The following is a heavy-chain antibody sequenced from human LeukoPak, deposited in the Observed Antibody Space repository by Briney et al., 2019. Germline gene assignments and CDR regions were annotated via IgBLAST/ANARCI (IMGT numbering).Heavy chain of an antibody. Sequence: SETLSPTCTVSGGSISSSSYYWGWIRQPPGKGLEWIGSIYYSGSTYYNPSLKSRVTISVDTSKNQFSLKLSSVTAADTAVYYCARDRRATVTTNYPDYWGQGTLVTVSS. CDR1: GGSISSSSYY. V-gene: IGHV4-39*07. J-gene: IGHJ4*02. D-gene: IGHD4-17*01. CDR2: IYYSGST. CDR3: ARDRRATVTTNYPDY.